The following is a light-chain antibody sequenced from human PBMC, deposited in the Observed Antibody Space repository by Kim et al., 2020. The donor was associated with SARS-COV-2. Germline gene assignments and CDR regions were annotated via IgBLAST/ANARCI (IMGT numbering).Light chain of an antibody. CDR3: QQYGSSSYT. CDR2: GAS. V-gene: IGKV3-20*01. CDR1: QIVSSSF. Sequence: EIVLTQSPGTLSLSPGESATLSCRASQIVSSSFLAWYQQKPGQAPRLLIYGASSRATGIPDRFSGSGSGTDFTLTISRLEPEDFAVYYCQQYGSSSYTFGQGTKLEI. J-gene: IGKJ2*01.